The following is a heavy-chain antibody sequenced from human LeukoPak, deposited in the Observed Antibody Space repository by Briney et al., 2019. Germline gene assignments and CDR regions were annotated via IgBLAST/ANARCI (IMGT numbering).Heavy chain of an antibody. J-gene: IGHJ4*02. CDR2: INPSSGAT. Sequence: GASVKVSCKASGYTFTGYYLRWVRQAPGQGLEWMGWINPSSGATNYAQKFQGRVTMTRDTSITTSYMELSRLRSDDTAVYYCARGRGSGWYPSDYWGQGTLVTVSS. CDR3: ARGRGSGWYPSDY. V-gene: IGHV1-2*02. CDR1: GYTFTGYY. D-gene: IGHD6-19*01.